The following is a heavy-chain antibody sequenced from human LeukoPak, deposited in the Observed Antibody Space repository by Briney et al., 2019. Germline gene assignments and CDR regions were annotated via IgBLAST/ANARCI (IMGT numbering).Heavy chain of an antibody. V-gene: IGHV4-39*01. CDR1: GGSISSSSYY. D-gene: IGHD2-15*01. J-gene: IGHJ3*02. CDR2: IYYSGST. Sequence: SETLSLTCTVSGGSISSSSYYWGWLRQPPGKGLEWVGSIYYSGSTYYNPSLKSRVTISVDTSKNQFSLKLSSVTAADTAVYYCATRHGVVVAAIDAFDIWGQGTMVTVSS. CDR3: ATRHGVVVAAIDAFDI.